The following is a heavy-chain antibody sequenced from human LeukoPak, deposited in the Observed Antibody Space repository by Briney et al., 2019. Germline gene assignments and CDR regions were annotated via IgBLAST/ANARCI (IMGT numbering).Heavy chain of an antibody. V-gene: IGHV3-23*01. D-gene: IGHD6-13*01. Sequence: PGGSLRLSCAASGFTFSSHGMSWARHAPGKGLEWGSAISGSGGSTYYADSVKGRFTISRDNSKNTLYLQMNSLRAEDTAVYYCAKGLAAAGNWFDPWGQGTLVTVSS. CDR2: ISGSGGST. CDR1: GFTFSSHG. CDR3: AKGLAAAGNWFDP. J-gene: IGHJ5*02.